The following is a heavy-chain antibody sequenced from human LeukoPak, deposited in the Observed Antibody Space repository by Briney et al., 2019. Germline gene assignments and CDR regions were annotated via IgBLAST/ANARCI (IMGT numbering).Heavy chain of an antibody. Sequence: GGSLRLSCAASGFTFSGYAVSGVRQAPGKGLDGVSALSGSGGSTYYADSVKGRFTISRDNSKNTLYLQMNSLRAEHTAVYYWGKYPAGGGGNWYFALWGRGTLVTVSS. CDR1: GFTFSGYA. CDR2: LSGSGGST. J-gene: IGHJ2*01. V-gene: IGHV3-23*01. CDR3: GKYPAGGGGNWYFAL. D-gene: IGHD3-16*01.